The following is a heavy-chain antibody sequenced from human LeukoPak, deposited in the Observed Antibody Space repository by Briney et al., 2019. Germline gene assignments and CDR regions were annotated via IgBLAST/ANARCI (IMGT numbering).Heavy chain of an antibody. V-gene: IGHV4-34*01. J-gene: IGHJ3*02. CDR3: ARVSGITMIVVVQSDGFDI. D-gene: IGHD3-22*01. Sequence: SETLSLTCAVYGGSFSGYYWSWIRQPPGKGLEWIGEINHSGSTNYNPSLKSRVTISVDTSKNQFSLKLSSVTAADTAVYYCARVSGITMIVVVQSDGFDIWGQGTMVSVSS. CDR2: INHSGST. CDR1: GGSFSGYY.